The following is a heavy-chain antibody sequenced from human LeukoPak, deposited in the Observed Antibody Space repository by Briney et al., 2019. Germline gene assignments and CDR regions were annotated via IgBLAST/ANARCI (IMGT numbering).Heavy chain of an antibody. CDR2: TYYSGST. Sequence: SETLSLTCTVSGGSISSYYWSWIRQPPGKGLEWIGYTYYSGSTNYNPSLKSRVTISVDTSKNQFSLKLSSVTAADTAVYYCARVAITFGGVIVIDYWGQGTLVTVSS. D-gene: IGHD3-16*02. V-gene: IGHV4-59*01. J-gene: IGHJ4*02. CDR3: ARVAITFGGVIVIDY. CDR1: GGSISSYY.